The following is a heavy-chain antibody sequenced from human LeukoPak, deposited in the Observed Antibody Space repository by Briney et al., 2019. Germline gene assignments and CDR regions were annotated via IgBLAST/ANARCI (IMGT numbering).Heavy chain of an antibody. J-gene: IGHJ4*02. CDR3: AKDLGLRSIGGICPLDY. V-gene: IGHV1-18*04. CDR1: GYTFTRYG. CDR2: ISTYDGNA. Sequence: ASVKVSCKASGYTFTRYGISWVRQAPGQGLEWMGWISTYDGNANYAQKLQGRVTMTRDTSTTTAYMELRSLRSDDTAVYYCAKDLGLRSIGGICPLDYWGQGTLVTVSS. D-gene: IGHD2-15*01.